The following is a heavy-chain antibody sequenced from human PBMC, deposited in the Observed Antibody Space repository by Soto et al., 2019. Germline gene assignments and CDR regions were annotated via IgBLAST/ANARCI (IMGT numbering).Heavy chain of an antibody. CDR1: GISFSRYW. CDR2: MGPDGSST. J-gene: IGHJ3*01. V-gene: IGHV3-74*01. D-gene: IGHD4-17*01. CDR3: AVHGDYDAFNF. Sequence: EVQVVESGGGLVQPGGSLRLSCAASGISFSRYWTHWVRQAPGKGLEWVSRMGPDGSSTSYADSVKGRFSISRDDAKNTLSLQVNSLRVDDTAVYYCAVHGDYDAFNFWGQGTVVTVSS.